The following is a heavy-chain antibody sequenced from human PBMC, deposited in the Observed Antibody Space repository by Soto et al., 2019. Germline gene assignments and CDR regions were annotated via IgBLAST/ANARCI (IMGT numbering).Heavy chain of an antibody. CDR1: GFISNEDW. J-gene: IGHJ3*01. V-gene: IGHV3-15*01. D-gene: IGHD3-22*01. Sequence: PXGSLRLSCAASGFISNEDWMSWVRQAPGKGLEWVGRIKRSIDGSTTDYAPPVNGRFTVFRDDSKNTLYLQMNSLKTEDSAMYFCVKANYYDTTGPDQGVFDVWGQGTMVTVSS. CDR2: IKRSIDGSTT. CDR3: VKANYYDTTGPDQGVFDV.